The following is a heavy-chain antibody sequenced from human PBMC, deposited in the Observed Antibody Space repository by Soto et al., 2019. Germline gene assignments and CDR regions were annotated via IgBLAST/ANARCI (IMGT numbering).Heavy chain of an antibody. V-gene: IGHV2-26*01. CDR1: GFSLRNARMG. D-gene: IGHD3-22*01. J-gene: IGHJ6*02. CDR3: ARMLAVNYYYYCVDV. CDR2: ILSSDEK. Sequence: QVTLKESGPVLVKPTETLTLTCTVSGFSLRNARMGVSWIRQSPGKALEWLAHILSSDEKSYNTSLKGRVTLSKDTSKSQVVLTMTYVDPVDTATYFCARMLAVNYYYYCVDVWGEGTTVTVSS.